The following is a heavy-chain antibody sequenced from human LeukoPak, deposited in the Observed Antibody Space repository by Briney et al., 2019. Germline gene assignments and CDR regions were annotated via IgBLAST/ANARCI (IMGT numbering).Heavy chain of an antibody. CDR3: ARDRMGTVMVPIDY. V-gene: IGHV4-39*07. D-gene: IGHD5-18*01. Sequence: SETLSLTCIVSGGSISSSSYYWGWIRQPPGKGLEWIGSIYYSGSTYYNPSLRSRVTISVDTSKNQFSLKLRSVTAADTAVYYCARDRMGTVMVPIDYWGQGTLVTVSS. CDR2: IYYSGST. J-gene: IGHJ4*02. CDR1: GGSISSSSYY.